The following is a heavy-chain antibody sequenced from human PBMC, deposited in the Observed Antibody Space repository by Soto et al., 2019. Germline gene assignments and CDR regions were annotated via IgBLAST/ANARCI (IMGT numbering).Heavy chain of an antibody. CDR2: INHSGST. J-gene: IGHJ4*02. Sequence: PSETLSLTCAVYGGSFSGYYWSWIRQPPGKGLEWIGEINHSGSTNYNPSLKSRVTISVDTSKNQFSLKLSSVTAADTAVYYCARAAYYDIVYWGQGTLVTVSS. D-gene: IGHD3-9*01. V-gene: IGHV4-34*01. CDR1: GGSFSGYY. CDR3: ARAAYYDIVY.